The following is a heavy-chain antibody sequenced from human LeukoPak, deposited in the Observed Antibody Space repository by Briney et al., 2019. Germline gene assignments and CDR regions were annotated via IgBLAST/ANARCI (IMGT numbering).Heavy chain of an antibody. CDR1: GGSISSGGYS. Sequence: SETLSLTCAVSGGSISSGGYSWSWIRQPPGKGLEWIGYIYHSGSTYYNPSLKSRVTISVDRSKNQFSLKLSSVTAADTAVYYCARGVEDPYCSSTSCYNSYYFDYWGQGTLVTVSS. V-gene: IGHV4-30-2*01. CDR2: IYHSGST. CDR3: ARGVEDPYCSSTSCYNSYYFDY. J-gene: IGHJ4*02. D-gene: IGHD2-2*02.